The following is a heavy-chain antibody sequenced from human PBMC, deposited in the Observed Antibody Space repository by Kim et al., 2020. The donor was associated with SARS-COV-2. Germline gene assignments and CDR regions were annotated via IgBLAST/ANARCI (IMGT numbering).Heavy chain of an antibody. D-gene: IGHD2-8*02. CDR3: ASLAGTGFDY. Sequence: NPTYAQGFTGRFAFSLDTSVSTAYLQISSLKAEDTAVYYCASLAGTGFDYWGQGTLVTVSS. CDR2: NP. V-gene: IGHV7-4-1*02. J-gene: IGHJ4*02.